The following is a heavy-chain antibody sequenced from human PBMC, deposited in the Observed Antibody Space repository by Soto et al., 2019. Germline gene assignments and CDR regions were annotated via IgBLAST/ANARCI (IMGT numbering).Heavy chain of an antibody. Sequence: GSLRLSCAASTLTVSLYGIQWVRQAPGKGLDWVAFISNDGGTQYYADSVKGRFSISRDNSMNTVDLHMNSLRAEDTAIYYCARDIWSGNYKWFDSWGQGTLVTVSS. CDR1: TLTVSLYG. J-gene: IGHJ5*01. CDR3: ARDIWSGNYKWFDS. D-gene: IGHD3-3*01. V-gene: IGHV3-30*03. CDR2: ISNDGGTQ.